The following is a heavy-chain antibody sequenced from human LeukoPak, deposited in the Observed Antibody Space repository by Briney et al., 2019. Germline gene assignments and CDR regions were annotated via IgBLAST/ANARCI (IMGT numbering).Heavy chain of an antibody. Sequence: SETLSLTCAVSGGSISSGDYSWSWIRQPPGKGLEWIGNIYHSGTTYYNPSLKSRVTISLDRSKNQFSLKLSSVTAADTAVYYCARGGYCSNTSCYLVYYDMDVWGQGTTVTVSS. CDR1: GGSISSGDYS. CDR2: IYHSGTT. J-gene: IGHJ6*02. CDR3: ARGGYCSNTSCYLVYYDMDV. V-gene: IGHV4-30-2*01. D-gene: IGHD2-2*01.